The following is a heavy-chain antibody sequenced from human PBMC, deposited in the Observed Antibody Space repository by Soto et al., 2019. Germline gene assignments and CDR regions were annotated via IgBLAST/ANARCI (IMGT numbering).Heavy chain of an antibody. D-gene: IGHD6-13*01. Sequence: SXGSLRLAFAASGFTFSDYYMSWIRQAPGKGLEWVSYISSSGSTIYYADSVKGRFTISRDNDKNSLYLQMNSLRAEDTAVYYCARSIAAAGFDWGQGTLVTVSS. CDR3: ARSIAAAGFD. CDR2: ISSSGSTI. CDR1: GFTFSDYY. V-gene: IGHV3-11*01. J-gene: IGHJ4*02.